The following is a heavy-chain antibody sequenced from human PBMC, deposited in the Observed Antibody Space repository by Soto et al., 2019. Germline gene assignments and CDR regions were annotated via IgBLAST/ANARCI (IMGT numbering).Heavy chain of an antibody. V-gene: IGHV3-30*03. CDR2: ISADGSDK. D-gene: IGHD2-15*01. CDR3: VRGSDVARQELDY. CDR1: GFSFSNFG. Sequence: QVQLVESRGGVVQRGRALRLSCAASGFSFSNFGMHWVRQAPGKGLEWVAAISADGSDKYFSGSVKGRFTISRDNSKNTLFLQMNSLRVEDTAVYYCVRGSDVARQELDYWGQGTLVTVSS. J-gene: IGHJ4*02.